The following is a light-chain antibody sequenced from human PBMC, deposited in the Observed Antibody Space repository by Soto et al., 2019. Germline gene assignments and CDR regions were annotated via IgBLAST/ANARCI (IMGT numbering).Light chain of an antibody. Sequence: QSALTQPASVSGSPGQSITISCTGTSSDVGGYNYVSWYQQHPGKAPKLMIYDVSNRPSGVSNRFSGSKSGNTASLTISGLQAEDEADYCCSSYTSSRGVFGGGTKLTVL. V-gene: IGLV2-14*01. J-gene: IGLJ2*01. CDR3: SSYTSSRGV. CDR1: SSDVGGYNY. CDR2: DVS.